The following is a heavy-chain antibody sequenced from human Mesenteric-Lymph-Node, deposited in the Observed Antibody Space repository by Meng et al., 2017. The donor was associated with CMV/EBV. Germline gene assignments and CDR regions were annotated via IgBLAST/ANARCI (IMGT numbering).Heavy chain of an antibody. CDR2: IYYSGSG. Sequence: SETLSLTCTVSGGSIRSSSYYWGWIRQPPGKGLEWIGSIYYSGSGYYNPSLKSRATISVDTSKNQFSLKLSSVTAADTAVYYCASSSPLHMDVWGQGTTVTVSS. CDR3: ASSSPLHMDV. D-gene: IGHD6-13*01. J-gene: IGHJ6*02. V-gene: IGHV4-39*07. CDR1: GGSIRSSSYY.